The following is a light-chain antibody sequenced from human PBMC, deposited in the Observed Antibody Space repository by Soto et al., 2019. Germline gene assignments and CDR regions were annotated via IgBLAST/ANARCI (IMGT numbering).Light chain of an antibody. V-gene: IGLV2-14*01. CDR3: SSFTSAYTFV. J-gene: IGLJ1*01. CDR2: EVS. CDR1: SSDVGGYNY. Sequence: QSALTQPASVSGSAGQSIAISCTGTSSDVGGYNYVSWYQQHPGKAPKLLLSEVSKRPSGVSDRFSGSKSGNTASLTISGPQTQDEADYYCSSFTSAYTFVFGTGTKSPS.